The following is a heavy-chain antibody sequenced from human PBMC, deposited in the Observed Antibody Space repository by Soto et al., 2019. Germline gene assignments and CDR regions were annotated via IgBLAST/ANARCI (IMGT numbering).Heavy chain of an antibody. CDR1: GASIRSYH. D-gene: IGHD3-16*01. CDR2: MQHTGNT. Sequence: QVQLQESGPGLVKPSEPLSLTCAVSGASIRSYHGSWIRQPAGKGLEWIGRMQHTGNTNYNPSLKSRVTMSVDTSNNQISLKMTSVTAADTAVYFCAKDVSSRRWFDPWGQGILVIVSS. J-gene: IGHJ5*02. V-gene: IGHV4-4*07. CDR3: AKDVSSRRWFDP.